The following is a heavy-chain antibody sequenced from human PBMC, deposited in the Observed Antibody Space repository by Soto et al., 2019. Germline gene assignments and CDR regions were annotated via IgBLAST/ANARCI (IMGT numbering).Heavy chain of an antibody. CDR1: SGSISTGNW. Sequence: QVELQESGPRLVKSSGTLSLTCEVSSGSISTGNWWSWVRQPPGKGLEWIGEIHYTGATNYNPSLKSRVTMTIDKSKYQFSLILTSATAADTAVYYCARVFSSGSGWMYYFDFWGQGILVSVSS. CDR2: IHYTGAT. CDR3: ARVFSSGSGWMYYFDF. D-gene: IGHD6-25*01. J-gene: IGHJ4*02. V-gene: IGHV4-4*02.